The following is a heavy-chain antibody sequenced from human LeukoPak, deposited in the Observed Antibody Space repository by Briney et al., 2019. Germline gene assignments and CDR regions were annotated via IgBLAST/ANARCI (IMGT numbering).Heavy chain of an antibody. CDR3: AGGDDYVWGSYRPLWDY. CDR2: IYYSGST. V-gene: IGHV4-59*08. CDR1: GGSISSYY. D-gene: IGHD3-16*02. Sequence: SETLSLTCTVSGGSISSYYWSWIRQPPGKGLEWIGYIYYSGSTNYNPSLKSRVTISVDTSKNQFSLKLNSVTAADTAVYYCAGGDDYVWGSYRPLWDYWGQGTLVTVSS. J-gene: IGHJ4*02.